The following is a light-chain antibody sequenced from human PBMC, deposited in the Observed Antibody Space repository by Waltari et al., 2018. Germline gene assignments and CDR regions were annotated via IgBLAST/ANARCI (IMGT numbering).Light chain of an antibody. CDR3: QQVNTYSWT. J-gene: IGKJ1*01. CDR2: AAS. Sequence: DIHLTQSPSYLSASVGDRVTITCRASRGIRSYLAWYQQKPGKAPKLLIYAASTLQSGVPLRFSGSGSGTEFTLTISSLQPEDFATYYCQQVNTYSWTFGQGTKVEIK. V-gene: IGKV1-9*01. CDR1: RGIRSY.